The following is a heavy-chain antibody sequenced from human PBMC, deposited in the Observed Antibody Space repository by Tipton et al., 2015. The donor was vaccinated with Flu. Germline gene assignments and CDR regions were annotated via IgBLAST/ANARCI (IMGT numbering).Heavy chain of an antibody. D-gene: IGHD2-15*01. V-gene: IGHV3-33*01. CDR2: LGHDGRYE. CDR3: VRDQRNCRDGRCSSDNWFDP. CDR1: GFTFSGYG. Sequence: SLRLSCAASGFTFSGYGMRWVRQAPGKGLEWVAVLGHDGRYEYYADSVKGRFTISRDNSKNTLYLEMSSLRAEDTAAYYCVRDQRNCRDGRCSSDNWFDPWGQGTLVTVSS. J-gene: IGHJ5*02.